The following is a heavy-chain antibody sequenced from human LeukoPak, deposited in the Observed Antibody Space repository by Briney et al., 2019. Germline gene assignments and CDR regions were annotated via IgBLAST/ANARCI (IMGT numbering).Heavy chain of an antibody. Sequence: ASVKVSCKASGYRFTSDMYAIHWLRQAPGPRLEWLGYINAGTGKTMYSQKFQGRVTITGDTYASTVSMELSSLTSEDTATYYCARDSDSSGWSWVYWGQGTLLSVSS. V-gene: IGHV1-3*01. CDR1: GYRFTSDMYA. J-gene: IGHJ4*02. D-gene: IGHD6-19*01. CDR3: ARDSDSSGWSWVY. CDR2: INAGTGKT.